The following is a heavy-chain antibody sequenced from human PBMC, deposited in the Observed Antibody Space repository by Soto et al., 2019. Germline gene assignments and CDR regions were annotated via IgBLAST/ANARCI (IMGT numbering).Heavy chain of an antibody. V-gene: IGHV4-39*01. CDR1: GGSISSRSYY. CDR3: ARQPDYDSSGYVPLFDY. D-gene: IGHD3-22*01. J-gene: IGHJ4*02. CDR2: ISYSGST. Sequence: SETLSLTCTVSGGSISSRSYYWGWIRQPPGKGLGWIGTISYSGSTYYNPSLKSRVTISVDTSKNQFSLKLSSVTAADTAVYYCARQPDYDSSGYVPLFDYWGQGTLVTVSS.